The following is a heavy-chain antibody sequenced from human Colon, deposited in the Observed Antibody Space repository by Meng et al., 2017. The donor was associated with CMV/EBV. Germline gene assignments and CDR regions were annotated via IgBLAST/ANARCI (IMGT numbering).Heavy chain of an antibody. Sequence: GESLKISCAASGFTFSDFEMNWVRQAPGKGLECVASISGSSNDIDYADPAKGRFTITRDNAKKSLYLQMNSLRVGDTAVYYCARAPLTVFGAAASYDYHGMDVWGQGTTVTVSS. CDR3: ARAPLTVFGAAASYDYHGMDV. V-gene: IGHV3-48*03. CDR1: GFTFSDFE. J-gene: IGHJ6*02. D-gene: IGHD3-3*01. CDR2: ISGSSNDI.